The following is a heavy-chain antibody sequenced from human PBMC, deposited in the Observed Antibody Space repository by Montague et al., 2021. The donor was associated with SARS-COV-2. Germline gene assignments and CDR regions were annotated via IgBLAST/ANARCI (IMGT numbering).Heavy chain of an antibody. CDR1: GADISSGNYY. D-gene: IGHD3-16*01. Sequence: SETLSLTCTVSGADISSGNYYWSWIRQPPGRGLEWIGYVFYTGNTNYNPSLKSRVTISVDTSKNLFSLDLTSVTAADTAVYYCARITFCTKVTCWGLFYFDFWGRGALVTVSS. V-gene: IGHV4-61*03. CDR3: ARITFCTKVTCWGLFYFDF. J-gene: IGHJ4*02. CDR2: VFYTGNT.